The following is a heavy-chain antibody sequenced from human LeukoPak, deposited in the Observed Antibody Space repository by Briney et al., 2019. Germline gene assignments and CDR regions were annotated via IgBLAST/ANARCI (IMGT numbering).Heavy chain of an antibody. V-gene: IGHV3-21*01. CDR3: ARDRLEYYYGMDV. Sequence: PGGSLRLSCAASGFTFSSYSMNWVRQAPGKGLEWVSSISSSSSYIYYADSVKSRFTISRDNAKNSLYLQMNSLRAEYTAVYYCARDRLEYYYGMDVWGQGTTVTVSS. CDR1: GFTFSSYS. CDR2: ISSSSSYI. J-gene: IGHJ6*02. D-gene: IGHD6-19*01.